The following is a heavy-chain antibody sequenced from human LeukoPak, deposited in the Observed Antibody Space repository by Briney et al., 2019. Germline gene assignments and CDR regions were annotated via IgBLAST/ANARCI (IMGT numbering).Heavy chain of an antibody. CDR3: ARDHSTTVYYFDY. Sequence: GGPLRLSCAASGFVFSSYWMHWVRQVPGRGLVWVSRIYTDGSYTNYADSVKGRFTISRDNSKNTLYLQMNSLRVEDTAVYYCARDHSTTVYYFDYWGQGTLVTVSS. CDR1: GFVFSSYW. CDR2: IYTDGSYT. D-gene: IGHD4-17*01. J-gene: IGHJ4*02. V-gene: IGHV3-74*01.